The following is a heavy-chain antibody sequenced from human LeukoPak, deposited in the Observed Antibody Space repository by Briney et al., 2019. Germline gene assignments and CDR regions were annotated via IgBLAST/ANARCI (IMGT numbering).Heavy chain of an antibody. V-gene: IGHV3-74*01. Sequence: GGSLRLSCAASGFTFSSYAMSWVRQVPGKGLVWVSRMNVEGSVTSYADFVKGRFTISRDIAKNTLYLQMNTLTAEDTAVYYCARDFGGNSDFWGQGTLVTVSS. J-gene: IGHJ4*02. CDR2: MNVEGSVT. D-gene: IGHD4-23*01. CDR1: GFTFSSYA. CDR3: ARDFGGNSDF.